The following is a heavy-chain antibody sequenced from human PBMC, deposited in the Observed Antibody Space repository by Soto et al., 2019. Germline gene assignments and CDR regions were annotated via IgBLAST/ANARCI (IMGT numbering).Heavy chain of an antibody. CDR2: IYYSGST. Sequence: PSETLSLTCTVSGGSISSGDYYWSWIRQPPGKGLEWIGYIYYSGSTYYNPSLKSRVTISVDTSKNQFSLKLSSVTAADTAVYYCARDRESRTEYYGMDVWGQGTTVTVSS. CDR1: GGSISSGDYY. J-gene: IGHJ6*02. CDR3: ARDRESRTEYYGMDV. V-gene: IGHV4-30-4*01. D-gene: IGHD1-26*01.